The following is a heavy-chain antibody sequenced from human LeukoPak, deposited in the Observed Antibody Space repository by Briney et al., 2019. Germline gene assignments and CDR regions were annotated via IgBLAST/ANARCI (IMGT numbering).Heavy chain of an antibody. D-gene: IGHD6-19*01. CDR1: GFTFSNAW. J-gene: IGHJ4*02. CDR2: IKSKTDGGTT. V-gene: IGHV3-15*01. Sequence: GGSLRLSCTVYGFTFSNAWMSWVRQGPGEGLEWVGRIKSKTDGGTTDYAAAVKGRFTISRDDSKDTLYLQMNSRKTEDTAMYYCAKVGHSSGYFDYWGQGTLVTVSS. CDR3: AKVGHSSGYFDY.